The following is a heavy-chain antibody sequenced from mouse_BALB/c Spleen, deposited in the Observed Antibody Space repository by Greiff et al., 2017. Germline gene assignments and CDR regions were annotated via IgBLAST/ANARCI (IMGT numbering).Heavy chain of an antibody. CDR2: FYPGSGSI. Sequence: VKLMESGAELVKPGASVKLSCKASGYTFTEYIIHWVKQRSGQGLEWIGWFYPGSGSIKYNEKFKDKATLTADKSSSTVYMELSRLTSEDSAVYFCARPMLTGAEAWFAYWGQGTLVTVSA. J-gene: IGHJ3*01. CDR1: GYTFTEYI. CDR3: ARPMLTGAEAWFAY. V-gene: IGHV1-62-2*01. D-gene: IGHD2-1*01.